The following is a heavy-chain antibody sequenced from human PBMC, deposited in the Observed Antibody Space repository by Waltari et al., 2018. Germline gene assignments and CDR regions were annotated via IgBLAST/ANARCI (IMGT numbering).Heavy chain of an antibody. CDR3: AKXIYDAGYSPGXYHGMDV. CDR2: TYDRSKLFM. CDR1: GDSVSSXTAS. Sequence: QVQLQQSGLGLLKPSQXLSLTCAISGDSVSSXTASXNWIRTXPWRGLEWLGRTYDRSKLFMAYGSSXKSRVTINADTSXNQXSLXLXSXTPEDTAVXXCAKXIYDAGYSPGXYHGMDVXGQGTAVTVXS. V-gene: IGHV6-1*01. J-gene: IGHJ6*02. D-gene: IGHD4-4*01.